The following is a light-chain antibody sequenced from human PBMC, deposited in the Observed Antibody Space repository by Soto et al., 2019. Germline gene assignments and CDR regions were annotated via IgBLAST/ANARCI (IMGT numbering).Light chain of an antibody. CDR2: DAS. V-gene: IGKV3-11*01. Sequence: EVVLTQSPATLSLSPGERATLSCRASQSVDSSLAWHQQKLGQAPRLLIYDASNRATGIPGRFSGSGSGTDFTLTISSLEPEDFAVYYCQQRGAFGQGTKVEIK. CDR1: QSVDSS. J-gene: IGKJ2*01. CDR3: QQRGA.